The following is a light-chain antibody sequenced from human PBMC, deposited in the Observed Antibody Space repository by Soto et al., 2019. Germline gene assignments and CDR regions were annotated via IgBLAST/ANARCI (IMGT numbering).Light chain of an antibody. CDR1: QVFSNY. V-gene: IGKV1-27*01. CDR3: QKYNSAPRT. Sequence: DIQMTQSPSSLPASGGDRVAISCRASQVFSNYLASYQQIAAIVPDLLIYSTSTLQSGVPSRFSGSGSGTDFTLTISSLQPEDVATYYCQKYNSAPRTFGGGTKVDIK. CDR2: STS. J-gene: IGKJ4*01.